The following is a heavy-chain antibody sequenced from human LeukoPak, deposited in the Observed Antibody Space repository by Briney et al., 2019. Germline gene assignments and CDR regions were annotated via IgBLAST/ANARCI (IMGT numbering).Heavy chain of an antibody. D-gene: IGHD3-10*01. CDR3: GGGGSGEAYYYYYYMDV. Sequence: GGSLRLSCATSGFTFNSFGMHWVRQAPGKGLEWVAFISYDGSNKDYADSLKGRFTISRDNSKNTLFLQMNNLRVEDTAVYYCGGGGSGEAYYYYYYMDVWGKGTTVTASS. J-gene: IGHJ6*03. CDR2: ISYDGSNK. V-gene: IGHV3-30*03. CDR1: GFTFNSFG.